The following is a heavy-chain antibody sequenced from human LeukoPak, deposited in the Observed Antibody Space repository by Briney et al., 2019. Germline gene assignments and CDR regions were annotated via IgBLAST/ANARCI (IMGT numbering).Heavy chain of an antibody. D-gene: IGHD2/OR15-2a*01. V-gene: IGHV3-21*01. CDR3: ARSGDEILYYYYYMDV. Sequence: GGSLRLSCAASGFTFSSYSMNWVRQAPGKGLEWVSSISSSSSYIYYADSVRGRFTISRDNAKNSLYLQMNSLRAEDTAVYYCARSGDEILYYYYYMDVWGKGTTVTVSS. CDR1: GFTFSSYS. J-gene: IGHJ6*03. CDR2: ISSSSSYI.